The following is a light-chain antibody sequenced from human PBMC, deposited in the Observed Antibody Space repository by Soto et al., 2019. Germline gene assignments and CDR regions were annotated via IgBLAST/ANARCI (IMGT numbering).Light chain of an antibody. CDR2: GAS. CDR1: QSVSSSY. CDR3: QQYGSSPL. J-gene: IGKJ3*01. V-gene: IGKV3-20*01. Sequence: EIVLTQSPGTLSLSPGERATLSCRASQSVSSSYLAWYQQKPGQAPRLLIYGASSRATGIPDRFSGSGSVTDFTLTISRLEPEDFALYYCQQYGSSPLFGPGTKVDIK.